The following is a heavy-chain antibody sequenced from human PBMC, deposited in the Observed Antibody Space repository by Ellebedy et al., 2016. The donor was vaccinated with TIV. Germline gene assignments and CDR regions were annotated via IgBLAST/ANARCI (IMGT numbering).Heavy chain of an antibody. D-gene: IGHD3-3*01. CDR3: ARDGTYYDFWSGYYTLEGTNWFDS. V-gene: IGHV3-21*01. J-gene: IGHJ5*01. CDR1: GFTFSSYS. CDR2: ISSSNTYI. Sequence: GGSLRLSCAASGFTFSSYSMNWVRQAPGKGLEWVSSISSSNTYIYYADSVKGRFTISRDNAKNSLYLQMNSLRAEDTAVYYCARDGTYYDFWSGYYTLEGTNWFDSWGQGTLVTVSS.